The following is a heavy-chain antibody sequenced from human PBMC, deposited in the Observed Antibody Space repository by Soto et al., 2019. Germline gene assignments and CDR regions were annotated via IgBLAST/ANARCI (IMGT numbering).Heavy chain of an antibody. D-gene: IGHD3-3*01. V-gene: IGHV3-30*18. Sequence: GGSLRLSCAASGFTFSSYGMHWVRQAPGKGLEWVAVISYDGSNKYYADSVKGRFTISRDNSKNRLYLQMNSLRAEDTAVYYCAKDTDFWSGYYLFYGMDVWGQGTTVTVSS. J-gene: IGHJ6*02. CDR1: GFTFSSYG. CDR3: AKDTDFWSGYYLFYGMDV. CDR2: ISYDGSNK.